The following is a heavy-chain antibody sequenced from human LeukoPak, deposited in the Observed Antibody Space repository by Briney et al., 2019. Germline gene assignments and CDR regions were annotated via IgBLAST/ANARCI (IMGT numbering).Heavy chain of an antibody. J-gene: IGHJ3*02. Sequence: GALRLSCAASGFTFSSYNMNWVRQAPGKGLEWVSYISRSSITIYYADSVKGRFTISRDNAKNSLYLQMNSLRAEDTAVYYCARGGYIAAAGLDTFDIWGQGTMVTVSS. D-gene: IGHD6-13*01. V-gene: IGHV3-48*04. CDR3: ARGGYIAAAGLDTFDI. CDR2: ISRSSITI. CDR1: GFTFSSYN.